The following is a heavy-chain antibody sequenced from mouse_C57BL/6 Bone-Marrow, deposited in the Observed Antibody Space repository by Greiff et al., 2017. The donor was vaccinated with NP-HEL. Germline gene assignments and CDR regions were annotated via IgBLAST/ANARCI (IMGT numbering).Heavy chain of an antibody. V-gene: IGHV1-81*01. Sequence: QVQLQQSGAELARPGASVKLSCKASGYTFTSYGISWLKQRTGQGLEWIGEIYPRSGNTYYNEKFKGKATLTADKSSSTAYMELRSLTSEDSAVYFCARDGYYGSSPFAYWGQGTLVTVSA. CDR2: IYPRSGNT. D-gene: IGHD1-1*01. J-gene: IGHJ3*01. CDR3: ARDGYYGSSPFAY. CDR1: GYTFTSYG.